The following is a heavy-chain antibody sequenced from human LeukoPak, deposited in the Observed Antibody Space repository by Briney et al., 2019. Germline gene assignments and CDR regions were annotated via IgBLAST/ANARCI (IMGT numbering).Heavy chain of an antibody. D-gene: IGHD3-22*01. CDR2: INHSGST. CDR3: ARVPPYYDSSGYDY. V-gene: IGHV4-34*01. Sequence: SETLSLTCTVSGDSINTYYWSWIRQPPGKGLEWIGEINHSGSTNYNPSLKSRVTISVDTSKNQFSLKLSSVTAADTAVYYCARVPPYYDSSGYDYWGQGTLVTVSS. CDR1: GDSINTYY. J-gene: IGHJ4*02.